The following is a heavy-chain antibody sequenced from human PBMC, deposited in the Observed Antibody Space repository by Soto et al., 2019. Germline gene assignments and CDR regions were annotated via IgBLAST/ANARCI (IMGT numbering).Heavy chain of an antibody. J-gene: IGHJ6*03. CDR1: GGSFSGYY. Sequence: SETLSLTCAVYGGSFSGYYWSWIRQPPGKGLEWIGEINHSGSTNYNPSLKSRVTISVDTSKNQFSLKLSSVTAADTAVYYCGRKEIAAAYYYMDVWGKGTTVTVSS. CDR2: INHSGST. V-gene: IGHV4-34*01. D-gene: IGHD6-13*01. CDR3: GRKEIAAAYYYMDV.